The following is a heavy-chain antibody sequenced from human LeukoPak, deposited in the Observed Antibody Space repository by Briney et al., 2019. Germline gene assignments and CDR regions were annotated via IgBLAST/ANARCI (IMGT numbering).Heavy chain of an antibody. CDR2: IYYTGST. V-gene: IGHV4-61*03. J-gene: IGHJ4*01. CDR1: GDSVSNGNYY. D-gene: IGHD5-18*01. Sequence: SETLSLTCIVSGDSVSNGNYYWSWLRQPPGKALEWIGYIYYTGSTYYNPSLEGRVTISVDTSRNHFSVKLNSVTAADTAVYYCARSRYSYGTSDYWGHGTLVTVSS. CDR3: ARSRYSYGTSDY.